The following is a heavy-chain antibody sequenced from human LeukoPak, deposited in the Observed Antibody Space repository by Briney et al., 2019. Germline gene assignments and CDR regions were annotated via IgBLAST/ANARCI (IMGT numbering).Heavy chain of an antibody. CDR2: IYTSGST. CDR3: ARSIYCSSTSCYNLGPIIGNWFDP. D-gene: IGHD2-2*02. J-gene: IGHJ5*02. CDR1: GGSISSYY. Sequence: PSETLSLTCTVSGGSISSYYWSWLRQPPGKGLEWIGYIYTSGSTNYNPSLKSRVTISVDTSTNQFSLKLSSVTAADTAVYYCARSIYCSSTSCYNLGPIIGNWFDPWGQGTLVTVSS. V-gene: IGHV4-4*09.